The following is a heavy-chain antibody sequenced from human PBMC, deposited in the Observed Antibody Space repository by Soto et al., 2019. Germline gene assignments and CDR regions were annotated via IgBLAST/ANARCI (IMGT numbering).Heavy chain of an antibody. J-gene: IGHJ4*02. V-gene: IGHV5-51*01. CDR3: ARLPQFLWFGVLTSRAYYFNY. D-gene: IGHD3-10*01. CDR1: GYSFSTYW. Sequence: GESLKISCTGSGYSFSTYWLAWVRQMPGEGLEWMGIIYPCDSDTRCSPSFQGQVTISADTSTKTAYLQWSSLKASDTDIYYRARLPQFLWFGVLTSRAYYFNYWGPGTLVTVSS. CDR2: IYPCDSDT.